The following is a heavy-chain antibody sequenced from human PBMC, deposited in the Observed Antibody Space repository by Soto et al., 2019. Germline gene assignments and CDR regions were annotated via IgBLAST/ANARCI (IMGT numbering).Heavy chain of an antibody. Sequence: PGGSLRVSCVASGFTFSAYSMSWVRQAPGQGLEWVSSITSSSTYIYYTRSVEGRLTISRDDAKNSLHLQMNSLRAEDTAVYYCARDLLEGYGHARQPDYWGQGTLVTVSS. D-gene: IGHD5-18*01. CDR3: ARDLLEGYGHARQPDY. J-gene: IGHJ4*02. V-gene: IGHV3-21*06. CDR1: GFTFSAYS. CDR2: ITSSSTYI.